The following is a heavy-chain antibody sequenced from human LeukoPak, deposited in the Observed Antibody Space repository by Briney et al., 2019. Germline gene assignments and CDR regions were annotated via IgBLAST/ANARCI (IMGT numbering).Heavy chain of an antibody. D-gene: IGHD6-13*01. Sequence: QPGGSLRLSCAVSGFTFSSYSMNWVRQAPGKGLEWVSYISSSSSTIYYADSVKGRFTISRDNAKNSLYLQMNSLRAEDTAVYYCARDDPGIAAAGLDAFDIWGQGTMVTVSS. J-gene: IGHJ3*02. V-gene: IGHV3-48*01. CDR3: ARDDPGIAAAGLDAFDI. CDR1: GFTFSSYS. CDR2: ISSSSSTI.